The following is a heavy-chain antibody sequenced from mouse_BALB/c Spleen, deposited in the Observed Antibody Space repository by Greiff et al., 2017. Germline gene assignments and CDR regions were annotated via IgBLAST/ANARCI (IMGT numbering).Heavy chain of an antibody. V-gene: IGHV7-3*02. Sequence: EVNVVESGGGLVQPGGSLRLSCSTSGFTFTDYYMSWVRQPPGKALEWLGFIRNKANGYTTEYSASVKGRFTISRDNSQSILYLQMNTLRAEDSATYYCARVYYRYDAGVGYAMDYWGQGTSVTVSS. J-gene: IGHJ4*01. CDR1: GFTFTDYY. CDR2: IRNKANGYTT. D-gene: IGHD2-14*01. CDR3: ARVYYRYDAGVGYAMDY.